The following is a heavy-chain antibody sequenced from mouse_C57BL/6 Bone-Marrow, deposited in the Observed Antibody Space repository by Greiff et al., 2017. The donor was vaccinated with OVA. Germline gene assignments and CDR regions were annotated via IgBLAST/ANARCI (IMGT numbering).Heavy chain of an antibody. Sequence: QVQLQQPGAELVMPGASVKLSSKASGYTFTSYWMHWVKQRPGQGLAWIGEIDPSDSYTTYNQKFKGKSTLTVDKSSSTAYMQLSSLTSEDSAVYYCASAVVATTNAMDYWGQGTSVTVSS. V-gene: IGHV1-69*01. CDR1: GYTFTSYW. CDR2: IDPSDSYT. D-gene: IGHD1-1*01. CDR3: ASAVVATTNAMDY. J-gene: IGHJ4*01.